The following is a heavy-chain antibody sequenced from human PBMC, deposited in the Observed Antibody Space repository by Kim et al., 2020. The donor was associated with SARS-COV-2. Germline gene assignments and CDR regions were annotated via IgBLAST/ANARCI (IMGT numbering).Heavy chain of an antibody. CDR3: VRDLLWGEYGDYPIDY. Sequence: GGSLRLSCAASGFTFSSYSMNWVRQAPGKGLEWVSSISSSSSYIYYADSVKGRFTISRDNDKNSLYLQMNSLRAEDTAVYYCVRDLLWGEYGDYPIDYWGQGTMVTVSS. V-gene: IGHV3-21*01. CDR1: GFTFSSYS. J-gene: IGHJ4*02. D-gene: IGHD4-17*01. CDR2: ISSSSSYI.